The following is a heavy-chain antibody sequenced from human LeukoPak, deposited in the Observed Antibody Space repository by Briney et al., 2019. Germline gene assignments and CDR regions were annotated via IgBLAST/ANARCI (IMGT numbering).Heavy chain of an antibody. D-gene: IGHD6-19*01. Sequence: GGSLRLSCAASGITFSRSWMSWVRQAPGKGLEWVANIKQDGSEKSYVDSVKGRFTISRDNAKNSLYLQMNSLRAEDTAVYYCAREIWAGTDYWGQGTLVTVSS. J-gene: IGHJ4*02. CDR1: GITFSRSW. V-gene: IGHV3-7*01. CDR3: AREIWAGTDY. CDR2: IKQDGSEK.